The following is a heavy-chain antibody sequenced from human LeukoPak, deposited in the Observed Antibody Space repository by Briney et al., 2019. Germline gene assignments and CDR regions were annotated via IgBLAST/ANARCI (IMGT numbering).Heavy chain of an antibody. D-gene: IGHD3-22*01. V-gene: IGHV4-39*07. J-gene: IGHJ4*02. Sequence: KPSETLSLTCTVSGGSIRSTTYYWGWIRQPPGKGLEWIGSSYYSGNIYYRPSLMIRVSISVDTYKNHFSLNLSSVPAADTAMYYCARAPHFFDSSGSRYYSDYWGQGALVTVSS. CDR2: SYYSGNI. CDR3: ARAPHFFDSSGSRYYSDY. CDR1: GGSIRSTTYY.